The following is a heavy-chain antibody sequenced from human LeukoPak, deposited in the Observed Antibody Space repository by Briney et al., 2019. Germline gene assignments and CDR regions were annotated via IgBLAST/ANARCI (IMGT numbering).Heavy chain of an antibody. CDR2: IYPGDSDT. CDR3: ARVGEVLYFDY. CDR1: GYSFASYW. D-gene: IGHD2-8*01. Sequence: GESLKISSKGSGYSFASYWIGWVRQMPGKGLEWMAIIYPGDSDTRYSPSFQGQVTISADKSITTAYLQWSSLKASDTAMYYCARVGEVLYFDYWGQGTLVTVSS. V-gene: IGHV5-51*01. J-gene: IGHJ4*02.